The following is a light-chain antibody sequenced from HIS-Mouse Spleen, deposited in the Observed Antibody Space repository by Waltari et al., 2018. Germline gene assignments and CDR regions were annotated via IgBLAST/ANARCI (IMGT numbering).Light chain of an antibody. V-gene: IGLV2-8*01. CDR1: SSHVGGYNY. J-gene: IGLJ1*01. CDR3: SSYAGSNNYV. Sequence: QSALTQPPSASGSPGPSVTISCTGTSSHVGGYNYLSWYQQHPGKAPKLMIYEISKRPSGVPDRFSGSKSGNTASLTVSGLQAEDEADYYCSSYAGSNNYVFGTGTKVTVL. CDR2: EIS.